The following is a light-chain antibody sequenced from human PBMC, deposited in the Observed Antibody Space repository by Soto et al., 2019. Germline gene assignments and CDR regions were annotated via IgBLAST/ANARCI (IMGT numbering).Light chain of an antibody. CDR2: AAS. CDR1: QTVPSNY. Sequence: EIVLTQSQGTRSLPPGDRATVSCRAGQTVPSNYVAWYQHKPGQAPRLLIYAASTRATGIPDRFSDSASGTVFTLNISRFEPEDVSLYYCQQYGTSPLTFGGGTKVDI. J-gene: IGKJ4*01. CDR3: QQYGTSPLT. V-gene: IGKV3-20*01.